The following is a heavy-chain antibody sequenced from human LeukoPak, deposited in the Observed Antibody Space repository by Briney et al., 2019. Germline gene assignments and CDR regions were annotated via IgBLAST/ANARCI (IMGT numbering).Heavy chain of an antibody. CDR1: GYTFTSYD. Sequence: ASVKVSCKASGYTFTSYDNNWVRQATGQELEWMGWISAYNGNTNYAQKLQGSVTMTTDTSTSTAYMELRSLRSDDTAVYYCARDLPLPIVVVPAAMPSGYYYGMDVWGQGTTVTVSS. CDR3: ARDLPLPIVVVPAAMPSGYYYGMDV. D-gene: IGHD2-2*01. V-gene: IGHV1-18*01. J-gene: IGHJ6*02. CDR2: ISAYNGNT.